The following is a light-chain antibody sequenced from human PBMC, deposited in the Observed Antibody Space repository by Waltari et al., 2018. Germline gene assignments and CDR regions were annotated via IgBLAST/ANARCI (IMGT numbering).Light chain of an antibody. Sequence: QSALTQPPSASGSAGQSVTISCTGTSSDIGGYNFVSWYQQHPGKVPKLIISEVNKRHSGSPDRFSGSKFGNTASHTVSRLQAEDEADYYYSSYAGTKNPYVIGTGTKVTVL. CDR1: SSDIGGYNF. V-gene: IGLV2-8*01. CDR3: SSYAGTKNPYV. J-gene: IGLJ1*01. CDR2: EVN.